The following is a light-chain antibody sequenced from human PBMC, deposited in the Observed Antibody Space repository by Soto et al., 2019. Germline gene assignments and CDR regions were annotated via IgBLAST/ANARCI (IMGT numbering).Light chain of an antibody. CDR1: QSVSSSY. Sequence: EIVWTQSPGTLSLSPGERATLSCRASQSVSSSYLAWYQQKPGQAPRLLIYGASSRATGIPDRFSGSGSGTDFTLTISRPETEDFAVYYCQQYGSSPRLTFGGGTKVEIK. CDR3: QQYGSSPRLT. J-gene: IGKJ4*01. CDR2: GAS. V-gene: IGKV3-20*01.